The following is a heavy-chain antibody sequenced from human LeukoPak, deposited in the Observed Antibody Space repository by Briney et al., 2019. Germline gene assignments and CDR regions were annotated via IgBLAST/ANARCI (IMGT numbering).Heavy chain of an antibody. Sequence: SETLSLTCVAYDGSFSTSFWSWIRQPPGVGLEWIGEIQPSGSTKYNPSLKSRVTVSADTPKNEVSLRLSSVTAADTAFYYCTKGSVSTTTRWFDPWGQGTLVTVSS. CDR3: TKGSVSTTTRWFDP. V-gene: IGHV4-34*01. CDR2: IQPSGST. J-gene: IGHJ5*02. D-gene: IGHD2/OR15-2a*01. CDR1: DGSFSTSF.